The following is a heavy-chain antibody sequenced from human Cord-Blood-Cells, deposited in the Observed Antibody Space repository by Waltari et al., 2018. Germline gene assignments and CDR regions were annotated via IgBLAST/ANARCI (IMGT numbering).Heavy chain of an antibody. D-gene: IGHD6-13*01. Sequence: QVQLQQWGAGLLTPSETLSLTCAVYGGSFSGYYWSWIRQPPGKGLEWIGEINHSGSTNYNPSLKSRVTISVDTSKNQFSLKLSSVTAADTAVYYCATRRGIAAFDYWGQGTLVTVSS. CDR2: INHSGST. V-gene: IGHV4-34*01. J-gene: IGHJ4*02. CDR1: GGSFSGYY. CDR3: ATRRGIAAFDY.